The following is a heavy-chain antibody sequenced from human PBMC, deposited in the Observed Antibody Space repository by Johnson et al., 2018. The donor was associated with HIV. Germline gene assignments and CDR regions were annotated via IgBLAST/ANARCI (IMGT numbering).Heavy chain of an antibody. J-gene: IGHJ3*02. V-gene: IGHV3-23*04. CDR3: AKARGYDPYDAFDI. CDR2: ISGSGGRT. D-gene: IGHD5-12*01. Sequence: VQLVESGGGLVQSGGSLRLSCAASGFTFSRHAMSWVRQAPGKGLDWVSAISGSGGRTYYGDSVKGRFTISRDNSKNTLYLQMKSLRAEDTAVYYCAKARGYDPYDAFDIWGQGTMVTVSS. CDR1: GFTFSRHA.